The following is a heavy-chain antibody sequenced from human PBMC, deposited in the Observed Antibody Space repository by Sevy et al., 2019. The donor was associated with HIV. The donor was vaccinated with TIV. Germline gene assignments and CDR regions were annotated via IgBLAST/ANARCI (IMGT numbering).Heavy chain of an antibody. CDR2: MYHTGSD. D-gene: IGHD2-15*01. Sequence: SETLSLTCTVSGGSISRTDSLWAWIRQPPGKGLEWIGYMYHTGSDYYNPSLKSRVTISVDKSKNQFSLRLNSVTAADTAVYYCAVAVSVIPSATPPKFDSWGQGALVTVSS. V-gene: IGHV4-30-4*08. J-gene: IGHJ4*02. CDR1: GGSISRTDSL. CDR3: AVAVSVIPSATPPKFDS.